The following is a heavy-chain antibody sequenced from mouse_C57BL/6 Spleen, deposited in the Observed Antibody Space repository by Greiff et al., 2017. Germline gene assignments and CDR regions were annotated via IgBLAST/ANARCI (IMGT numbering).Heavy chain of an antibody. J-gene: IGHJ4*01. CDR2: ISGGGGNT. CDR3: ARELLRTRAMDY. D-gene: IGHD1-1*01. V-gene: IGHV5-9*01. Sequence: EVQLVESGGGLVKPGGSLKLSCAASGFTFSSYTMSWVRQTPEKRLEWVATISGGGGNTYYPDSVKGRFTISRDNAKNTLYLQMSSLRSEDTALYYCARELLRTRAMDYWGQGTSVTVSS. CDR1: GFTFSSYT.